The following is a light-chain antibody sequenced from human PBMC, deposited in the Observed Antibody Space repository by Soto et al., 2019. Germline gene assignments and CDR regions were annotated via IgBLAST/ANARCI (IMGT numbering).Light chain of an antibody. J-gene: IGKJ2*01. CDR3: QQYDNLPYT. Sequence: DIQMTQSPSSLSASVGDRVTITCQASQDISNYLHWYQQKPGKDPKLLIYDASNLKTGVPSRFSGSGSGTDFTFPISSLQPEDIATYYCQQYDNLPYTFGQGTKLEIK. CDR1: QDISNY. CDR2: DAS. V-gene: IGKV1-33*01.